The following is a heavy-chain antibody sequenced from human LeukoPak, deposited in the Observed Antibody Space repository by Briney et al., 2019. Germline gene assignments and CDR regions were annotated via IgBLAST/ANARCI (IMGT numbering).Heavy chain of an antibody. D-gene: IGHD3-3*01. CDR2: INPNSGGT. V-gene: IGHV1-2*02. Sequence: ASVKVSCKASGYTFTGYYMHWVRQAPGQGLEWMGWINPNSGGTKYAQKFQGRVTMTRDTSISTAYMELSRLRSDDTAVYYCARDLITIFGVVMDRVGYHYYGMDVWGQETTVTVSS. CDR3: ARDLITIFGVVMDRVGYHYYGMDV. J-gene: IGHJ6*02. CDR1: GYTFTGYY.